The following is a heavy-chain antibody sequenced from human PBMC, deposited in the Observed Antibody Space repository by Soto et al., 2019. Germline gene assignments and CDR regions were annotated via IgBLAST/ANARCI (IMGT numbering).Heavy chain of an antibody. CDR2: IIPMLGMS. CDR3: ATSYGSGSRPFDY. CDR1: GDTFNFYT. J-gene: IGHJ4*02. D-gene: IGHD3-10*01. Sequence: QVQLVQSGAEVKKPGSSVKVSCKASGDTFNFYTISWVRQAPGQGLEWMGRIIPMLGMSNYAQKFQDRVTIIADKSTITAYMQLSSLRSEDTAIYYCATSYGSGSRPFDYWGQGTLVTVSS. V-gene: IGHV1-69*02.